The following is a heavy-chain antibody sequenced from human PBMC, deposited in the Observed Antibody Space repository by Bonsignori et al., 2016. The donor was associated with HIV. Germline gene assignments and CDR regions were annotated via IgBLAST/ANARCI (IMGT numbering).Heavy chain of an antibody. CDR2: ISSSGNTI. CDR1: GFTFSNYE. J-gene: IGHJ4*01. V-gene: IGHV3-48*03. Sequence: EVILVESGGDLVQSGGSLRLSCAASGFTFSNYEINWVRQAPGKGLEWVSYISSSGNTIHYVDSVKGRFTASRDNAKNSVYLQMNSLRAEDTAIYYCARDPFMISFGASSGFDYWG. CDR3: ARDPFMISFGASSGFDY. D-gene: IGHD3-16*01.